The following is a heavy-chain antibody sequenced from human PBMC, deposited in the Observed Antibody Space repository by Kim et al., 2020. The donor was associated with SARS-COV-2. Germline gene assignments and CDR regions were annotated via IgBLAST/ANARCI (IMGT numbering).Heavy chain of an antibody. J-gene: IGHJ6*02. D-gene: IGHD3-10*01. CDR3: ARDQDVWFGGGMDV. CDR2: ISSSSSYT. Sequence: GGSLRLSCAASGFTFSDYYMSWIRQAPGKGLEWVSYISSSSSYTNYADSVKGRFTISRDNAKNSLYLQMNSLRAEDTAVYYCARDQDVWFGGGMDVWGQGTTVTVSS. CDR1: GFTFSDYY. V-gene: IGHV3-11*06.